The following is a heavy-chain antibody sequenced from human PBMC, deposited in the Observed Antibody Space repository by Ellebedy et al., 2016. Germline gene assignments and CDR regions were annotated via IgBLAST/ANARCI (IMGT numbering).Heavy chain of an antibody. V-gene: IGHV4-39*07. CDR2: IYYNRGT. CDR1: GASLSSSNYY. Sequence: SETLSLXXTVSGASLSSSNYYWAWIRQPPGKGLEWIGSIYYNRGTYYNPSLKSRVTISEDTSKNQFSLKLSTVTAADTAMYSCARLRYGGFDPWGQGTLVTVSS. CDR3: ARLRYGGFDP. D-gene: IGHD4-23*01. J-gene: IGHJ5*02.